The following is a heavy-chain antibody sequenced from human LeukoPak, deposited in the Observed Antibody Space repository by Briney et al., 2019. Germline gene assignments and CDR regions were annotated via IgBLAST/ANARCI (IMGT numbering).Heavy chain of an antibody. Sequence: GGSLRLSCAASGFTFSTYSINWVRQAPGKGLEWVSSISSGSSYIYYADSVKGRFTISRDNAKDSLYLQMNSLRAEDTAVYYCASNRGWVYFDYWGQGTLVTVSS. CDR1: GFTFSTYS. D-gene: IGHD6-19*01. V-gene: IGHV3-21*01. CDR2: ISSGSSYI. J-gene: IGHJ4*02. CDR3: ASNRGWVYFDY.